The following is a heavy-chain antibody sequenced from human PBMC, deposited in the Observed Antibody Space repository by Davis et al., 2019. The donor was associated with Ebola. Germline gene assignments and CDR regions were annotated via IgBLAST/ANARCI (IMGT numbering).Heavy chain of an antibody. V-gene: IGHV1-2*02. CDR3: ARVEVRGGGCSSTSCYYYYYYMDV. D-gene: IGHD2-2*01. Sequence: ASVKVSCKASGYTFTSYYMHWVRQAPGQGLEWMGWINPNSGGTNYAQKFQGRVTMTRDTSISTAYMELSRLRSDDTAVYYCARVEVRGGGCSSTSCYYYYYYMDVWGKGTTVTVSS. CDR2: INPNSGGT. J-gene: IGHJ6*03. CDR1: GYTFTSYY.